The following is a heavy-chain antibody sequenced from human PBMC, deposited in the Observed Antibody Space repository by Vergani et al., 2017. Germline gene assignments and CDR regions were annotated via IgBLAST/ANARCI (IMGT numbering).Heavy chain of an antibody. J-gene: IGHJ4*02. CDR2: IFSNDEK. CDR1: GGSISSYYW. D-gene: IGHD3-3*01. Sequence: QESGPGLVKPSETLSLTCTVSGGSISSYYWSWIRQPPGKALEWLAHIFSNDEKSYSTSLKSRLTISKDTSKSQVVLTMTNMDPVDTATYYCARIVEYYDFWSGYSTYYYFDYWGQGTLVTVSS. CDR3: ARIVEYYDFWSGYSTYYYFDY. V-gene: IGHV2-26*01.